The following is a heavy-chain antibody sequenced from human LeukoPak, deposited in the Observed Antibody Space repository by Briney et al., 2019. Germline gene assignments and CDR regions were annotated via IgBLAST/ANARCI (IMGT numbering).Heavy chain of an antibody. D-gene: IGHD3-3*01. J-gene: IGHJ4*02. CDR1: GFTFSSYA. CDR3: AKDGFYYDFWSGYDY. CDR2: LSYDGSNQ. Sequence: PGGSLRLSCAASGFTFSSYAMHWVRQAPGKGLEWVAVLSYDGSNQYYADSVKGRFTISRDNSKNTLYLQMNSLRAEDTAVYYCAKDGFYYDFWSGYDYWGQGTLVTVSS. V-gene: IGHV3-30-3*01.